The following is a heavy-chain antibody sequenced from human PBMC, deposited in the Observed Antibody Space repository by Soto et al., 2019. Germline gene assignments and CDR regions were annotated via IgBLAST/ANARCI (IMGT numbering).Heavy chain of an antibody. J-gene: IGHJ4*02. CDR3: AREGIPSSTVTTPFDY. CDR2: INAGNGNT. D-gene: IGHD4-4*01. CDR1: GYTFTSYA. Sequence: ASVKVSCKASGYTFTSYATHWVRQAPGQRLEWMGWINAGNGNTKYSQKFQGRVTITRDTSASTAYMELSSLRSEDTAVYYCAREGIPSSTVTTPFDYWGQGTLVTVSS. V-gene: IGHV1-3*01.